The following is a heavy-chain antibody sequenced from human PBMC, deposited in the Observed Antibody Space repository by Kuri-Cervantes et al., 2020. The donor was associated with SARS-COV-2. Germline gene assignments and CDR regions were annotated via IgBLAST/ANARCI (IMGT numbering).Heavy chain of an antibody. J-gene: IGHJ5*02. CDR1: GGSISSYY. Sequence: ESLKISCTVSGGSISSYYWSWIRQPPGKGLEWIGYIYYSGSTNYNPSLKSRVTISVDTSKNQFSLKLSSVTAADTAVYYCARDNEGTSDPWGQGTLVTVSS. CDR3: ARDNEGTSDP. V-gene: IGHV4-59*01. CDR2: IYYSGST. D-gene: IGHD1-1*01.